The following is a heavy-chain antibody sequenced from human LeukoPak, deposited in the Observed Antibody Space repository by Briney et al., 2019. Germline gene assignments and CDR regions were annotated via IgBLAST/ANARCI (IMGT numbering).Heavy chain of an antibody. J-gene: IGHJ3*02. V-gene: IGHV4-34*01. CDR1: GGSFSGYY. CDR2: INHSGST. Sequence: PSETLSLTCAVYGGSFSGYYWSWIRQPPGKGLEWIGEINHSGSTNYNPSLKSRVTISVDTSKNQFSLKLSSVTAADTAVYYCARESSWFDAFDIWGQGTMVTVSS. D-gene: IGHD3-22*01. CDR3: ARESSWFDAFDI.